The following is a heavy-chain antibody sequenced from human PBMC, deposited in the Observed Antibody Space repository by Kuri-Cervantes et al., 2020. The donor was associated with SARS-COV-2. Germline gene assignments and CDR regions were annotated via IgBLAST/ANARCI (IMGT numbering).Heavy chain of an antibody. CDR3: ARLIFPLQGWFDP. Sequence: LSLTCAASGLSFSDDHMTWMRQAPGKGLEWVSSISSSSSYIYYADSVKGRFTISRDNAKNSLYLQMNSLRAEDTAVYYCARLIFPLQGWFDPWGQGTLVTVSS. J-gene: IGHJ5*02. CDR1: GLSFSDDH. D-gene: IGHD3-9*01. V-gene: IGHV3-11*06. CDR2: ISSSSSYI.